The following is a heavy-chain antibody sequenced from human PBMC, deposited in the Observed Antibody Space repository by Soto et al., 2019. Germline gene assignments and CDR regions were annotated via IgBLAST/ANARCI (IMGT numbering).Heavy chain of an antibody. J-gene: IGHJ6*02. Sequence: GGSLRLSCAASGFTFSSYDMHWVRQATGKGLEWVSAIGTAGDTYYPGSVKGRFTISRENAKNSLYLQMNSLRAEDTAVYYCARTREHDVRYGMDVWGQGTTVTVSS. CDR3: ARTREHDVRYGMDV. CDR1: GFTFSSYD. V-gene: IGHV3-13*01. D-gene: IGHD1-1*01. CDR2: IGTAGDT.